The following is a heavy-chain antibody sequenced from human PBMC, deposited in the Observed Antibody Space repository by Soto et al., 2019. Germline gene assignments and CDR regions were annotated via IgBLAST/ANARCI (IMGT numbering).Heavy chain of an antibody. CDR1: GSSISSYY. CDR3: ARLGHVYYYDSSGYREYFQH. D-gene: IGHD3-22*01. CDR2: IYYSGRT. Sequence: SETLSLTCTVSGSSISSYYWRWIRQLPGKGLEWIGYIYYSGRTTYHPSLRSRVTISVDTSKNQFSLKLSSVSAADTAVYYCARLGHVYYYDSSGYREYFQHWGQGTLVTVSS. V-gene: IGHV4-59*01. J-gene: IGHJ1*01.